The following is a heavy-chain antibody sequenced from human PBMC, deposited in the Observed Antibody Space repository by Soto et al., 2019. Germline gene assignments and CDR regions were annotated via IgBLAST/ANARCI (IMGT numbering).Heavy chain of an antibody. Sequence: GSLRLSWAASGSTFSSYGMRWVRQAPGKGLEWVAVISYDGSNKYYADSVKGRFTISRDNSKNTLYLQMNSLRAEDTAVYYCAKDRGYCSGGSCYPGDYFDYWGQGTLVTVSS. J-gene: IGHJ4*02. CDR2: ISYDGSNK. CDR3: AKDRGYCSGGSCYPGDYFDY. D-gene: IGHD2-15*01. CDR1: GSTFSSYG. V-gene: IGHV3-30*18.